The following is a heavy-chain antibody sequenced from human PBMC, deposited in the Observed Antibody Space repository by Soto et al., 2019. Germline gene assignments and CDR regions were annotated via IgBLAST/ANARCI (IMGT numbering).Heavy chain of an antibody. J-gene: IGHJ5*02. D-gene: IGHD2-2*01. CDR1: GGSFSGYY. CDR3: ARHRNYCSSTSCYLGFDP. Sequence: PSETLSLTCAVYGGSFSGYYWSWIRQPPGKGLEWIGYIYYSGSTNYNPSLKSRVTISVDTSKNQFSLKLSSVTAADTAVYYCARHRNYCSSTSCYLGFDPWGQGTLVTVS. V-gene: IGHV4-59*08. CDR2: IYYSGST.